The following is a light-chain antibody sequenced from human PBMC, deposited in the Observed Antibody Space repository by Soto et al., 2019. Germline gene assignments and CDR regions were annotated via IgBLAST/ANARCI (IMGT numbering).Light chain of an antibody. CDR2: GAS. CDR3: QQYNNWPPMST. J-gene: IGKJ2*01. CDR1: QSVSSSY. V-gene: IGKV3D-7*01. Sequence: GERVTLSCRASQSVSSSYLTWYQQKPGQAPRLLIYGASTRATSIPARFSGSGSGTDFTLTISSLQPEDFAVYYCQQYNNWPPMSTFGQGTKLEMK.